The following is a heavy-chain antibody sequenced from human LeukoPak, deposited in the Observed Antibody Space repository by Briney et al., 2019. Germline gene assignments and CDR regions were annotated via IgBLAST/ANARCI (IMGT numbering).Heavy chain of an antibody. Sequence: PSETLPLTCTVSGGSISSSSYYWGWIRQPPGKGLEWIGSIYYSGSTYYNPSLKSRVTISVDTSKNQFSLKLSSVTAADTAVYYCATLTGYSYSLGWFDPWGQGTLVTVSS. CDR1: GGSISSSSYY. D-gene: IGHD5-18*01. CDR3: ATLTGYSYSLGWFDP. J-gene: IGHJ5*02. CDR2: IYYSGST. V-gene: IGHV4-39*01.